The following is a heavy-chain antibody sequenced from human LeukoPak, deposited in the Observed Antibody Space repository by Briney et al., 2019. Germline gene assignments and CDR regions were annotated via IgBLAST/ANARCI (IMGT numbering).Heavy chain of an antibody. D-gene: IGHD2-2*01. CDR3: ARGYCSSTSCYSHYYYMDV. J-gene: IGHJ6*03. V-gene: IGHV3-53*01. CDR1: GFTVSSNY. CDR2: IYSGGST. Sequence: PGGSLRLSCAASGFTVSSNYMSWVRQAPGKGVEWVSVIYSGGSTYYSDSVKGRFTISRDNSKNTLYLQMNSLRAEDTAVYYCARGYCSSTSCYSHYYYMDVWGKGTTVTVSS.